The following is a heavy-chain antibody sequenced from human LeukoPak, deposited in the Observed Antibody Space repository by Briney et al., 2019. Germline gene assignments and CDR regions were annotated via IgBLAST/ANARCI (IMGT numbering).Heavy chain of an antibody. V-gene: IGHV1-2*02. D-gene: IGHD3-22*01. CDR3: ARALRFIYFDSSGSYPPFDY. J-gene: IGHJ4*02. CDR1: GYSFTGYY. CDR2: INPNSGGT. Sequence: TSVKVSCKASGYSFTGYYMHWVGQAPRHPLEWMGWINPNSGGTNYAQKFQGRVTMTRDTSISAAYMELSRLRSDDTAVYYCARALRFIYFDSSGSYPPFDYWGQGTLVTVSS.